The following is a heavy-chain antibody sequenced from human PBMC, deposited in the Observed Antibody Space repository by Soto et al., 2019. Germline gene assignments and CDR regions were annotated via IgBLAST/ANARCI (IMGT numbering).Heavy chain of an antibody. D-gene: IGHD3-10*01. CDR3: ARGALLLWFGDEYYYMDV. CDR2: INPNSGGT. Sequence: QVQLVQSGAEVKKPGASVKVSCKASGYTFTGYYMHWVRQAPGQGLEWMGWINPNSGGTNYAQKFQGWVTMTRDTSISTAYMELSRLRSDDTAVYYCARGALLLWFGDEYYYMDVWGKGTTVTVSS. J-gene: IGHJ6*03. CDR1: GYTFTGYY. V-gene: IGHV1-2*04.